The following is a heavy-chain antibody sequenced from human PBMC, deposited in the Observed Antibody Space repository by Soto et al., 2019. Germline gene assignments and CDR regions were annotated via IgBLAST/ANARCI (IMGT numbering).Heavy chain of an antibody. CDR3: AKDLGWPRSSYPDY. D-gene: IGHD5-12*01. CDR2: IYPGDSDT. Sequence: PGESLKISCKGSGYRFTNYWIGWVRQMPGKGLEWMGIIYPGDSDTRYSPSFQGQVTISADKSINTLYLQMNSLRTEDTAVYYCAKDLGWPRSSYPDYWGQGTRVTVSS. CDR1: GYRFTNYW. V-gene: IGHV5-51*01. J-gene: IGHJ4*02.